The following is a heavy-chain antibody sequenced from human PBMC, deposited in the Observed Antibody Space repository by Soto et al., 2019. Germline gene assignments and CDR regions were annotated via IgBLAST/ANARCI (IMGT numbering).Heavy chain of an antibody. J-gene: IGHJ4*02. Sequence: EVQLLESGGGLVQPGGSLRLSCVASGFTFSIYNMNWVRQAPGKGLEWVSVITGSGDYTNYADSVKGRFTISRDNSMNTLYLQMNSLRAEDTDVYFCARRITSALDYWGQGTLVTVSS. D-gene: IGHD1-20*01. CDR3: ARRITSALDY. CDR2: ITGSGDYT. CDR1: GFTFSIYN. V-gene: IGHV3-23*01.